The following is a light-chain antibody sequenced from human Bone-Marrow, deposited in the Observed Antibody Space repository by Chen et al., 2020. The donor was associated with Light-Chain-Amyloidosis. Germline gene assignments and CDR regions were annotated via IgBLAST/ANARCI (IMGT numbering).Light chain of an antibody. Sequence: SSELTQPPSVAVSPGQTARITCSGDDLPTKYAYWYQQKPGQAPVLVIHRDTERRSGIAERFSGSNSGRTATLTISGVQAEDEADYHCQSADSSGTYEVIFGGGTKLTVL. CDR3: QSADSSGTYEVI. CDR1: DLPTKY. V-gene: IGLV3-25*03. CDR2: RDT. J-gene: IGLJ2*01.